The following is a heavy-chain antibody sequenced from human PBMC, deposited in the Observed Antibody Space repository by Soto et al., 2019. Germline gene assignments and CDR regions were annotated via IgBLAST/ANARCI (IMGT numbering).Heavy chain of an antibody. CDR3: ARTSMEWALYFDN. D-gene: IGHD3-3*01. V-gene: IGHV3-48*01. Sequence: EVQLVESGGGLIQPGGSLRLSREASGFSFSDSGMNWVRRAPGKGLEWISYISSSSRTIYYAASVEGRFTVSRDNVKSSVHLQMNSLRGEDTGVYYCARTSMEWALYFDNWGRGTLVTVSS. CDR2: ISSSSRTI. J-gene: IGHJ4*02. CDR1: GFSFSDSG.